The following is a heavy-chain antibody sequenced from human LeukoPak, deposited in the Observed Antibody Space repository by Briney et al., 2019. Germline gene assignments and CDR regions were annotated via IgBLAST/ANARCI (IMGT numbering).Heavy chain of an antibody. J-gene: IGHJ3*02. CDR3: AKSARLGSSLPLAFDI. V-gene: IGHV3-48*01. CDR1: GFSFGNNA. CDR2: ISASSVKI. Sequence: GGSLRLSCAASGFSFGNNAMNWVRQAPGKELEWVAYISASSVKIDYGNAVEGRFTISRDNSKNTLYLQMNSLRAEDTAVYYCAKSARLGSSLPLAFDIWGQGTMVTVSS. D-gene: IGHD6-6*01.